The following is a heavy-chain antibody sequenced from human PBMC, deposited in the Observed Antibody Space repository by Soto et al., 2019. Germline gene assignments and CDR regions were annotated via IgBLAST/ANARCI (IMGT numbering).Heavy chain of an antibody. CDR2: IYHSGST. CDR1: GHSISSGFYY. J-gene: IGHJ4*02. V-gene: IGHV4-38-2*01. Sequence: PSETLSLTCAVSGHSISSGFYYWGWIRQPPGKGLEWIGSIYHSGSTYYNPSLKSRVTMSVDTSKNQLSLKLSSVTAADTALYFCARYCYRYSAMFFDPWRQAIRVTFSS. CDR3: ARYCYRYSAMFFDP. D-gene: IGHD2-21*01.